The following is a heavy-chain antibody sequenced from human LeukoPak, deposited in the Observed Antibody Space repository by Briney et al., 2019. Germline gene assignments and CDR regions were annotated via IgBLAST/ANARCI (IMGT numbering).Heavy chain of an antibody. CDR1: GGSISSYY. Sequence: SETLSLTCIVSGGSISSYYWSWIRQPAGKGLEWIGRVYNSGTADYNPSLQSRVTMSIDRSKIQFSLKLRSVTAADTAVYYCARITGGAWTSFDYWGQGILVTVSS. CDR2: VYNSGTA. J-gene: IGHJ4*02. V-gene: IGHV4-4*07. CDR3: ARITGGAWTSFDY. D-gene: IGHD3-16*01.